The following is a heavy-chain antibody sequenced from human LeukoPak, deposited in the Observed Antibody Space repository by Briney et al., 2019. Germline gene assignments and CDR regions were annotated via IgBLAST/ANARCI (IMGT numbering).Heavy chain of an antibody. D-gene: IGHD6-6*01. CDR3: ARDYSSSSYYYYYYMDV. V-gene: IGHV4-31*03. Sequence: SETLSLTCTVSGVSISNGGYYWNWIRQHPGKGLEWIGYIYYSGSTYYNPSLKSRVTMSVDTSKNQFSLKLSSVTAADTAVYYCARDYSSSSYYYYYYMDVWGKGTTVTVSS. CDR2: IYYSGST. CDR1: GVSISNGGYY. J-gene: IGHJ6*03.